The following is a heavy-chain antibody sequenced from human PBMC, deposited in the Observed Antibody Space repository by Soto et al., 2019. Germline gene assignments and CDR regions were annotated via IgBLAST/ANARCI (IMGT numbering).Heavy chain of an antibody. V-gene: IGHV1-69*13. CDR1: GGTFSSYA. J-gene: IGHJ6*02. D-gene: IGHD3-22*01. CDR2: IIPIFGTA. CDR3: ARARGYYDSSGYPVYHGMDV. Sequence: GASVKVSCKASGGTFSSYAISWVRQAPGQGLEWMGGIIPIFGTANYAQKFQGRVTITADESTSTAYMELSSLRSEDTAVYYCARARGYYDSSGYPVYHGMDVWGQGTTVTVSS.